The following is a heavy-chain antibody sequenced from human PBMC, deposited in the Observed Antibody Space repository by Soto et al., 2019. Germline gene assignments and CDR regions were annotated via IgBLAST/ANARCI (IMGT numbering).Heavy chain of an antibody. J-gene: IGHJ4*02. V-gene: IGHV3-23*01. CDR2: ISGSGGST. Sequence: GGSLRLSCAASGFTFRSYAMSWVRQAPGKGLEWVSAISGSGGSTYYADSVKGRFTISRDNSKNTLYLQMNSLRAEDTAVYYCARRPIVLMVYADTFDYWGQGTLVTVSS. CDR3: ARRPIVLMVYADTFDY. D-gene: IGHD2-8*01. CDR1: GFTFRSYA.